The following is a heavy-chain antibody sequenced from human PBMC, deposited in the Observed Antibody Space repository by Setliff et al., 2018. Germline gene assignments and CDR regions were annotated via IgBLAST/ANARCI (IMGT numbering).Heavy chain of an antibody. V-gene: IGHV3-15*01. CDR2: IKSKGEAETA. CDR3: TTGPRDSRDYMNWLDP. Sequence: PGGSLRLSCAASGFSFSDHSMDWVRQAPGKGLEWVGRIKSKGEAETANYGVPVKGRFTISRDDSTNTIYLQMNRLKIEDTGFYYCTTGPRDSRDYMNWLDPWGPGTLVTVSS. D-gene: IGHD4-17*01. CDR1: GFSFSDHS. J-gene: IGHJ5*02.